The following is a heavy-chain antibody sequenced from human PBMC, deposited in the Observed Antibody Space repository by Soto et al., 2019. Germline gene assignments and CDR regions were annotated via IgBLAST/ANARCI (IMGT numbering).Heavy chain of an antibody. J-gene: IGHJ6*02. D-gene: IGHD3-22*01. Sequence: EVQLVESGGGLVQPGGSLRLSCAASGFTFSSYSMNWVRQAPGEGLEWVSYISSSSSTIYYADSVKGRFTISRDNAKNSLYLQMNSLRDEDTAVYYCARDRGRYYDSSGYPYYYGMDVWGQGTTVTVSS. V-gene: IGHV3-48*02. CDR3: ARDRGRYYDSSGYPYYYGMDV. CDR1: GFTFSSYS. CDR2: ISSSSSTI.